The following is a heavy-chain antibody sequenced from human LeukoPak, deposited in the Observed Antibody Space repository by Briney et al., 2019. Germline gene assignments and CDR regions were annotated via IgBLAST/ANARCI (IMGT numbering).Heavy chain of an antibody. Sequence: ASVKVSCKASGGTFSSYAISWVRQAPGQGLEWMGGIIPIFGTANYAQKFQGRVTITTDESTSTAYVELSSLRSAATAVCHCAKGSRYYYGSGEYYYYYVDVWGKGGKVAVSS. CDR3: AKGSRYYYGSGEYYYYYVDV. J-gene: IGHJ6*03. CDR2: IIPIFGTA. D-gene: IGHD3-10*01. V-gene: IGHV1-69*05. CDR1: GGTFSSYA.